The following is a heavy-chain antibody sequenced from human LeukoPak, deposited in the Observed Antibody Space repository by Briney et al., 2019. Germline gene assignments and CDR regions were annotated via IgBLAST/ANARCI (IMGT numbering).Heavy chain of an antibody. D-gene: IGHD3-10*01. CDR3: AKDRLHSPMGPSFDY. V-gene: IGHV3-23*01. Sequence: PGGSLRLSCEASGFMFSTYAMNWVRQAPGEGLEWVSFVSGSGGGTHYADSVKGRFTTSRDNSKNTLYLQMNGLRAEDTALYYCAKDRLHSPMGPSFDYWGQGTLVTVSS. CDR1: GFMFSTYA. J-gene: IGHJ4*02. CDR2: VSGSGGGT.